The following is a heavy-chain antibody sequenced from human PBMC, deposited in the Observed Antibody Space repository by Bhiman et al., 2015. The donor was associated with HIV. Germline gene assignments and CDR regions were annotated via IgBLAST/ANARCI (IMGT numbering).Heavy chain of an antibody. Sequence: EVQLLESGGGLVQPGGSLRLSCAASGFTFSNYAMSWVRQAPGRGLEWVSGISSSGVITYYADSVKGRFTISRDNSKNTLYLQLNSLRVEDTAVYYCANLQWHGGYWGQGTLVTVSS. CDR1: GFTFSNYA. J-gene: IGHJ4*02. D-gene: IGHD6-19*01. V-gene: IGHV3-23*01. CDR2: ISSSGVIT. CDR3: ANLQWHGGY.